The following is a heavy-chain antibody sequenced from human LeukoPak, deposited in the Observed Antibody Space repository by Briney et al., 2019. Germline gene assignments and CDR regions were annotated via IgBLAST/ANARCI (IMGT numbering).Heavy chain of an antibody. Sequence: GGSLRLSWAASGLIFSTHAMTWVRQAPREGLGLVSLISGGGDITFYGDSVTGRFTISRDNSKNTLYLQMHSVRAEDTAVYYCAARPGEVAVPFDYWGQGSLVAVSS. D-gene: IGHD2-21*01. J-gene: IGHJ4*02. CDR1: GLIFSTHA. CDR3: AARPGEVAVPFDY. CDR2: ISGGGDIT. V-gene: IGHV3-23*01.